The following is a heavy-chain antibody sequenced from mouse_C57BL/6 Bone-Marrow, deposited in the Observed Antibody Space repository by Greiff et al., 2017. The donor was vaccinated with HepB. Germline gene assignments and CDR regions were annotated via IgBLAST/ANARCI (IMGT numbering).Heavy chain of an antibody. V-gene: IGHV3-6*01. D-gene: IGHD3-3*01. CDR2: ISYDGSN. CDR1: GYSITSGYY. CDR3: ARGREDYYAMDY. Sequence: EVKLLESGPGLVKPSQSLSLTCSVTGYSITSGYYWNWIRQFPGNKLEWMGYISYDGSNNYNPSLKNRISITRDTSKNQFFLKLNSVTTEDTATYYCARGREDYYAMDYWGQGTSVTVSS. J-gene: IGHJ4*01.